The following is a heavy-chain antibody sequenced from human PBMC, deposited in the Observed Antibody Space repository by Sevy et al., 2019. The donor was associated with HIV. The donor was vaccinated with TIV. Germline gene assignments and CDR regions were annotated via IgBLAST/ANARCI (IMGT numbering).Heavy chain of an antibody. J-gene: IGHJ4*02. V-gene: IGHV3-33*01. CDR3: ARDSIAVAGIGYYFNY. CDR1: GFSFSGYG. CDR2: IWYDATNK. Sequence: GGSLRLSCAASGFSFSGYGMNWVRQAPGKGLEWVAVIWYDATNKEYADSVKGRFTISRDNSKNTLYLQMNSLRAEDTAVYYCARDSIAVAGIGYYFNYWGQRTLVTVSS. D-gene: IGHD6-19*01.